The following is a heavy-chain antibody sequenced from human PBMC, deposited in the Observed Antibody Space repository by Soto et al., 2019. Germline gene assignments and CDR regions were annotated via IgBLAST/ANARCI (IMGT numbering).Heavy chain of an antibody. J-gene: IGHJ6*02. CDR1: GFTVSSNY. Sequence: EVQLVESGGGLVQPGGSLRLSCAASGFTVSSNYMSWVRQAPGKGLEWVSVIYSGGSTYYADSVKGRFTISRDNSKNTLYLQMSSLRAEDTAVYYCARDGRTTDGMDVWGQGTTVTVSS. CDR2: IYSGGST. D-gene: IGHD1-7*01. V-gene: IGHV3-66*01. CDR3: ARDGRTTDGMDV.